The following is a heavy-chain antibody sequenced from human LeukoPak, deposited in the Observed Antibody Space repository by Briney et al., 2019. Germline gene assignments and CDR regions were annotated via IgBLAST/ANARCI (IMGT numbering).Heavy chain of an antibody. J-gene: IGHJ6*02. CDR3: ARDIGTAMVGKDGMDV. Sequence: ASVKVSCKASGYTFTGYYMHWVRHAPGQGLEWMGWINPNSGGTNYAQKFQGWVTMTRDTSISTAYMELSRLRSDDTAVYYCARDIGTAMVGKDGMDVWGQGTTVTVSS. V-gene: IGHV1-2*04. CDR1: GYTFTGYY. CDR2: INPNSGGT. D-gene: IGHD5-18*01.